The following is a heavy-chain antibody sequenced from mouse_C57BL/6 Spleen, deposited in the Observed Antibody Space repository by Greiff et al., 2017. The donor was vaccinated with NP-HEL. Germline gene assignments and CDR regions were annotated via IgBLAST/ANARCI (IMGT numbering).Heavy chain of an antibody. J-gene: IGHJ2*01. CDR2: INPSTGGT. D-gene: IGHD2-5*01. Sequence: VQLKESGPELVKPGASVKISCKASGYSFTGYYMNWVKQSPEKSLEWIGEINPSTGGTTYNPKFKAKATLTVDKSSSTAYMQLKSLTSEDSAVYYCARCARGSNHPFDYWGQGTTLTVSS. CDR1: GYSFTGYY. CDR3: ARCARGSNHPFDY. V-gene: IGHV1-42*01.